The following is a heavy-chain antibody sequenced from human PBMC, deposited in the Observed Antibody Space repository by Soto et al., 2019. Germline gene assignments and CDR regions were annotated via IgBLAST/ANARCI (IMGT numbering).Heavy chain of an antibody. CDR2: INPSGRST. CDR1: GYTFTTYQ. D-gene: IGHD6-19*01. V-gene: IGHV1-46*01. Sequence: ASVKVSCKASGYTFTTYQIHWVRQAPGQGLEWMGTINPSGRSTSYAQRFQGRVTMTRDTSTSTVYVDLNSLRSEDTALYYCARGDSNGWHFDSWGQGTLVTVSS. J-gene: IGHJ4*02. CDR3: ARGDSNGWHFDS.